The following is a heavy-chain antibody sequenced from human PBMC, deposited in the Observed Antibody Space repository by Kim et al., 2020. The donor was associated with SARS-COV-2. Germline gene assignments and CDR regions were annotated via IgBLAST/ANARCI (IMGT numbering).Heavy chain of an antibody. D-gene: IGHD5-18*01. V-gene: IGHV1-69*13. CDR2: IIPIFGTS. CDR3: ARGLAVTQSFDI. Sequence: SVKVSCKASGGTFSAYTITWVRQAPGHGLEWMGGIIPIFGTSSFAQKFQGRVTITADESTATAYMELTSLRSGDTAVYYCARGLAVTQSFDIWGQGTLIIVSS. J-gene: IGHJ3*02. CDR1: GGTFSAYT.